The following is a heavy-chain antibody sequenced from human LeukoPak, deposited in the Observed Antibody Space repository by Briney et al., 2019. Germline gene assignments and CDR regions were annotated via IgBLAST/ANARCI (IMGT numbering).Heavy chain of an antibody. Sequence: SVKVSCNASGDIFNSYSVSWVRQAPGQGLEWMGGIIPIFGSTNYAQKFQGRVAITADKSTSTAYMELSSLRSEDTAVYYCAREWGLPYFDYWGQGTLVTVSS. D-gene: IGHD1-26*01. J-gene: IGHJ4*02. CDR2: IIPIFGST. CDR3: AREWGLPYFDY. CDR1: GDIFNSYS. V-gene: IGHV1-69*06.